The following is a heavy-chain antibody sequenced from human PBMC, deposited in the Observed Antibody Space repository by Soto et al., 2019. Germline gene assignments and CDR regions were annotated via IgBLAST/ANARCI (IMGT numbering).Heavy chain of an antibody. Sequence: ASVKVSCKASGGTFSSYAISWVRQAPGQGLEWMGGIIPIFGTANYAQKFQGRVTITADESTSTAYMELSSLRSEDTAVYYCARIAVAGTGIYYYYGMDVWGQGTTVTVSS. V-gene: IGHV1-69*13. CDR1: GGTFSSYA. CDR2: IIPIFGTA. J-gene: IGHJ6*02. CDR3: ARIAVAGTGIYYYYGMDV. D-gene: IGHD6-19*01.